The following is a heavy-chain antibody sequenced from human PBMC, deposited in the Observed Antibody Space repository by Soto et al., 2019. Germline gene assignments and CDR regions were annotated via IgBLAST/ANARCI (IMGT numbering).Heavy chain of an antibody. CDR3: ARQRTVRGEAYKYNVFYFGMDV. CDR1: GVIFSSHD. Sequence: PGGSLRLSCEASGVIFSSHDMHWVRQAPGKGLEWVANIWYDGSEKQYVDSVKGRFTISRDNSKNTLHLQMNSLRAEDTAVYYCARQRTVRGEAYKYNVFYFGMDVWGQGTTVTVSS. D-gene: IGHD3-10*01. V-gene: IGHV3-33*01. J-gene: IGHJ6*02. CDR2: IWYDGSEK.